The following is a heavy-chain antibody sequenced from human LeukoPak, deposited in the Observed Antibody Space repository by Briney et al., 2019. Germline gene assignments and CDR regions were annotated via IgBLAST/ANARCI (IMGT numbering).Heavy chain of an antibody. D-gene: IGHD3-22*01. Sequence: PSETLSLTCTVSGGSISSSSYYWGWIRQPPGKGLEWIGSIYYSGSTYYNPSLKSRVTISVDTSKNQFSLKLGSVTAADTAVYYCARRGYDSSGYYYLVWGQGTLVTVSS. CDR2: IYYSGST. CDR3: ARRGYDSSGYYYLV. CDR1: GGSISSSSYY. V-gene: IGHV4-39*01. J-gene: IGHJ4*02.